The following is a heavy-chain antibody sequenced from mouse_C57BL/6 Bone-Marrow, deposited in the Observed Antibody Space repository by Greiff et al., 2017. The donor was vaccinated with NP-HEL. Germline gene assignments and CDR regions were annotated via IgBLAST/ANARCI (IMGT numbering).Heavy chain of an antibody. D-gene: IGHD3-3*01. CDR3: AIGGYFDY. CDR2: INPSTGGT. V-gene: IGHV1-42*01. J-gene: IGHJ2*01. CDR1: GYSFTGYY. Sequence: VQLQQSGPELVQPGASVKISCKASGYSFTGYYMNWVKQSPEKSLEWIGEINPSTGGTTYNQKFKAKATLTVAKSSSTAYMQLKSLTSEDSAVYYCAIGGYFDYWGQGTTLTVSS.